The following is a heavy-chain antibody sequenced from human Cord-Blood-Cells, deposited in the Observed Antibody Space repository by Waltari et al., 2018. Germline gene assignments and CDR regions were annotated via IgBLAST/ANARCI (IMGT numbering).Heavy chain of an antibody. D-gene: IGHD6-13*01. V-gene: IGHV4-4*07. J-gene: IGHJ4*02. CDR2: IYSSGST. CDR3: ARDGPYSSSWVGQYYFDY. Sequence: QVQLQESGPGLVKPSETLSLTCTVSGGSISSYYWSWIRQPAGKGLEWIGRIYSSGSTNYNPSLKSRVTMSVDTSKNQVSLKLSSVTAADTAVYYCARDGPYSSSWVGQYYFDYWGQGTLVTVSS. CDR1: GGSISSYY.